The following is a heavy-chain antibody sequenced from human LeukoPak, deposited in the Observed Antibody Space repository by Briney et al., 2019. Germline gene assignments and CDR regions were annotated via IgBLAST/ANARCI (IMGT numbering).Heavy chain of an antibody. V-gene: IGHV3-23*01. CDR1: GFTFSSPA. CDR3: AKAPGGRFDY. Sequence: GGSLRLSCAASGFTFSSPAMSWVRQAPGKGLEWVSSISGSGASTYYADSVKGRFTISRDNSKNTLYLQMNSLRAEDTAVYYCAKAPGGRFDYWGQGTLVTVSS. D-gene: IGHD1-26*01. J-gene: IGHJ4*02. CDR2: ISGSGAST.